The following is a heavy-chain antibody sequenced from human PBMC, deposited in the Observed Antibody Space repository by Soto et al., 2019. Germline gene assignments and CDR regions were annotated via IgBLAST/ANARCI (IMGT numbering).Heavy chain of an antibody. D-gene: IGHD4-17*01. V-gene: IGHV1-69*12. J-gene: IGHJ6*02. CDR2: IIPIFGTA. Sequence: QVQLVQSGAEVKKPGSSVKVSCKASGGTFSSYAISWVRQAPGQGLEWMGGIIPIFGTANYAQKFQGRVTITADESTSTAYMERSSLRSEDTAGYYCASTTVTTGYDYDGMDVWGQGTTVTVSS. CDR3: ASTTVTTGYDYDGMDV. CDR1: GGTFSSYA.